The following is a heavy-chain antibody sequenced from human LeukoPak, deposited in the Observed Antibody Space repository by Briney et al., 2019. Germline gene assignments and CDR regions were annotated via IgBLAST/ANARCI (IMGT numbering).Heavy chain of an antibody. Sequence: GGSLRLSCAASGFTFSSYEMNWVRQAPGKGLEWVSYISSSGSTIYYADSVKGRFTISRDNSKNTLYLQMNSLRAEDTAVYYCAKRGPGSPQSGKYYFDYWGQGTLVTVSS. V-gene: IGHV3-48*03. D-gene: IGHD3-10*01. CDR2: ISSSGSTI. CDR1: GFTFSSYE. J-gene: IGHJ4*02. CDR3: AKRGPGSPQSGKYYFDY.